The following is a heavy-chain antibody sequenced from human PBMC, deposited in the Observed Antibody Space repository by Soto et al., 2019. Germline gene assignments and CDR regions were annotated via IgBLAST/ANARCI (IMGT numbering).Heavy chain of an antibody. CDR2: INANNGST. V-gene: IGHV1-3*01. CDR3: ARGLITMVRGVLTDAFDI. J-gene: IGHJ3*02. CDR1: GYTFTSYA. D-gene: IGHD3-10*01. Sequence: ASVKVSCKASGYTFTSYAMHWVRQAPGQRLEWMGWINANNGSTKYAQKFQGRVTMTRDTSISTAYMELSRLRSDDTAVYYCARGLITMVRGVLTDAFDIWGQGTMVTVSS.